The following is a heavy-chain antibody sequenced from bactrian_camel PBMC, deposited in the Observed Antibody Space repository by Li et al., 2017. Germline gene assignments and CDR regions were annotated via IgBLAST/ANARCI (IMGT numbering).Heavy chain of an antibody. V-gene: IGHV3S1*01. D-gene: IGHD6*01. CDR2: ITASGTT. CDR3: AKDFSSSWALPDKR. Sequence: QVQLVESGGDSVQPGGSLRLSCVASGFPFSANHMSWVRQPPGKKLEWVSSITASGTTSYSNSVRGRFTISRDNAKNTLYLQLNSLKTEDTAMYYCAKDFSSSWALPDKRWGQGTQVTVS. J-gene: IGHJ4*01. CDR1: GFPFSANH.